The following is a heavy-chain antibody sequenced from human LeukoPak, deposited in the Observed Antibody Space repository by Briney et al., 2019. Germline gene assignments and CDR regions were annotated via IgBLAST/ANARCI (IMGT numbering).Heavy chain of an antibody. J-gene: IGHJ4*02. CDR1: GFTFSSYA. CDR2: ISYDGSNK. Sequence: GRSLRLSCAASGFTFSSYAMHWVRQAPGKGLEWVAVISYDGSNKYYADSVKGRFTISRDNSKNTLYLQMNSLRAEDTAVYYCARARVVIDYFDYWGQGTLVTVSS. CDR3: ARARVVIDYFDY. D-gene: IGHD3-22*01. V-gene: IGHV3-30*04.